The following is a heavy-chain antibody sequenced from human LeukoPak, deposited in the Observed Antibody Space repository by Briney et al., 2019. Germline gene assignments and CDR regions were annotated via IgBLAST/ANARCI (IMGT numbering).Heavy chain of an antibody. CDR3: ARAPRNSSTMLDF. Sequence: ASVKVSCKASGYTFTSYWIQWVRQAPGQGLEWMGLINPDGGSTAYAHRFQGRVITTRDTSTSTAYMDLSSLRSEDTAVYHCARAPRNSSTMLDFWGQGALVTISS. J-gene: IGHJ4*02. D-gene: IGHD6-13*01. CDR1: GYTFTSYW. CDR2: INPDGGST. V-gene: IGHV1-46*01.